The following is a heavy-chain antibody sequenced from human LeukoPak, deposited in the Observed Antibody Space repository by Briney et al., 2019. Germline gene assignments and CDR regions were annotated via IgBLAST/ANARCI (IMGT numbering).Heavy chain of an antibody. CDR1: GFTFSSYG. V-gene: IGHV3-30*02. J-gene: IGHJ6*03. Sequence: GGSLRLSCAASGFTFSSYGMHWVRQAPGKALEWVAFIRYDGSNKYYADSVKGRFTISRDNSKNTLYLQMNSLRAEDTAVYYCAKSGVVVAAPYYYYYMDVWGKGTTVTISS. CDR2: IRYDGSNK. CDR3: AKSGVVVAAPYYYYYMDV. D-gene: IGHD2-15*01.